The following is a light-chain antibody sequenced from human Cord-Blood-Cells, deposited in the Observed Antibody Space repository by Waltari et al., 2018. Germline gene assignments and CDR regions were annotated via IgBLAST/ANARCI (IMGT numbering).Light chain of an antibody. CDR2: GAS. Sequence: EIVLTQSPGTLSLSPGESAPLSCRARQSVSSSYLAWYQQKPGQAPRLLIYGASSRATGIPDRFSGSGSGTDFTLTISRLEPEDFAVYYCQQYGSSPQTFGQGTKVEIK. J-gene: IGKJ1*01. CDR3: QQYGSSPQT. V-gene: IGKV3-20*01. CDR1: QSVSSSY.